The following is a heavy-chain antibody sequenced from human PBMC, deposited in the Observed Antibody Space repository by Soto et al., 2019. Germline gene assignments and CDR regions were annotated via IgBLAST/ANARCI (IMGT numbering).Heavy chain of an antibody. CDR1: GFTFSSYW. J-gene: IGHJ3*02. CDR2: IKQDGSEK. CDR3: ARDLTSHDAGIAEWLVGDAFDI. V-gene: IGHV3-7*01. D-gene: IGHD6-19*01. Sequence: GESLKISCAASGFTFSSYWMSWVRQAPGKGLEWVANIKQDGSEKYYVDSVKGRFTISRDNAKNSLYLQMNSLRAEDTAVYYCARDLTSHDAGIAEWLVGDAFDIWGQGTMVTVSS.